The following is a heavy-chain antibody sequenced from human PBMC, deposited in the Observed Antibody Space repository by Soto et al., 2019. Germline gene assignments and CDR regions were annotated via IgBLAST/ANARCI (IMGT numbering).Heavy chain of an antibody. CDR1: GGSISSGDYY. D-gene: IGHD3-16*02. CDR2: IYFSEST. V-gene: IGHV4-30-4*01. CDR3: CILDKVTVGGVIGPNDAFDS. Sequence: SETLSLTCNVSGGSISSGDYYWSWIRQPPGKGLEWIGYIYFSESTSYNTSLKSRVTISGDKSKNQFSLRLTSVTAADTAVYYFCILDKVTVGGVIGPNDAFDSWGQGKMVT. J-gene: IGHJ3*02.